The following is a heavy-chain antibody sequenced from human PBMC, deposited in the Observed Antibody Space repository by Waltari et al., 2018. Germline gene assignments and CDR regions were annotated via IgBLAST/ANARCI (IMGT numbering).Heavy chain of an antibody. CDR1: GGTFSRYP. J-gene: IGHJ4*02. V-gene: IGHV1-69*02. CDR2: IIPILGLA. Sequence: QVQLVQSGAEVKKPGSSVKVSCKASGGTFSRYPISWVRQVPGHGLEWMGSIIPILGLANYAQKFQGRVTITADKSTSTAYMELSSLRSEDTAVYYCARSSEVEMTTIGADYFDYWGQGTLVTVSS. D-gene: IGHD4-4*01. CDR3: ARSSEVEMTTIGADYFDY.